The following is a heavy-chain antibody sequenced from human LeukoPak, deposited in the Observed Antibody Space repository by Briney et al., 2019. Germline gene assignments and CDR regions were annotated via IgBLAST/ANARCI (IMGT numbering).Heavy chain of an antibody. CDR2: IYASGST. V-gene: IGHV4-4*07. Sequence: KPSETLSLTCTVSGGSITTYSWSWIRQPAGKGLELIGRIYASGSTTYNPSLKSRVTMSVDTSKNQFSVRLTSVAAADAVVYYCARAAYCSGASCYFDYWGQGTLVTVSS. CDR1: GGSITTYS. D-gene: IGHD2-15*01. J-gene: IGHJ4*02. CDR3: ARAAYCSGASCYFDY.